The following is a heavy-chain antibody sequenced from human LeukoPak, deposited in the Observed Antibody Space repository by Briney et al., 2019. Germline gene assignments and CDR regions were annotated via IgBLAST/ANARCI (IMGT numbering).Heavy chain of an antibody. Sequence: ASVKVSCKASGYTFIDYFIHWVRQAPGQGLEWMGRINPNSGGTDYAQNFQGRVTMTRDTSISTAYMELSRLRSDDTAVYYCARDLPATSNWELDYWGQGILVNVSS. CDR1: GYTFIDYF. J-gene: IGHJ4*02. V-gene: IGHV1-2*06. D-gene: IGHD7-27*01. CDR3: ARDLPATSNWELDY. CDR2: INPNSGGT.